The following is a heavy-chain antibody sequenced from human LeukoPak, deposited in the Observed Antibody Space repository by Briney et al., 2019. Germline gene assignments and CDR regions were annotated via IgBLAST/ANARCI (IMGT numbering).Heavy chain of an antibody. V-gene: IGHV4-59*01. D-gene: IGHD3-22*01. CDR3: ARVRSAMIVVPYFDY. CDR2: IYYSGST. CDR1: GGSISSYY. Sequence: PSETLSLTCTVSGGSISSYYWSWIRQPPGKGLEWIGYIYYSGSTNYNPSLKSRVTISVDTSKNQFSLKLSSVTAADTAVYYCARVRSAMIVVPYFDYWGQGTLVTVSS. J-gene: IGHJ4*02.